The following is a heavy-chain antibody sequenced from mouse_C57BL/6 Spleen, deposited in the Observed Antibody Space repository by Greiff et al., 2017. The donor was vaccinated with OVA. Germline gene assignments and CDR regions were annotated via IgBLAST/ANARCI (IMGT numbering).Heavy chain of an antibody. J-gene: IGHJ2*01. Sequence: QVQLQQSGAELVRPGASVTLSCKASGYTFTDYEMHWVKQTPVHGLEWIGAIDPETGGTAYNQKFKGKAILTADKSSSTAYMELRSLTSEDSAVYYCTREWLGGGYWGQGTTLTVSS. CDR3: TREWLGGGY. V-gene: IGHV1-15*01. D-gene: IGHD1-3*01. CDR2: IDPETGGT. CDR1: GYTFTDYE.